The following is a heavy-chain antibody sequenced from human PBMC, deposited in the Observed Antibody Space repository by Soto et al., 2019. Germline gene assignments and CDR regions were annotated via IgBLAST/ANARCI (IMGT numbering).Heavy chain of an antibody. CDR2: IYYSGST. CDR3: ASDDYGVDY. J-gene: IGHJ4*02. D-gene: IGHD4-17*01. V-gene: IGHV4-39*01. Sequence: QLQLQESGPGLVKPSETLSLTCTVSGGSISGSSYYWGWIRQPPGKGLEWIGNIYYSGSTYYNPSPKSRVTISVDTSKNQFSLKLSSVTATDTAVYYCASDDYGVDYWGQGTLVTVSS. CDR1: GGSISGSSYY.